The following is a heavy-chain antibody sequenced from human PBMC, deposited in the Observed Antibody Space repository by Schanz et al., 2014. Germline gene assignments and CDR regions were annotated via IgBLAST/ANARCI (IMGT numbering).Heavy chain of an antibody. D-gene: IGHD3-16*01. Sequence: EVRLVESGGGLVQPGGSLRLSCEASGFTFRDYSMNWVRQAPGKGPEWISYISSYSTIHYADSVKGRFTISRDNARNSLFLQMNSLRDEDTAVYYCASARCFTCPDYWFAPGGQGTLVTVSS. CDR3: ASARCFTCPDYWFAP. CDR1: GFTFRDYS. CDR2: ISSYSTI. V-gene: IGHV3-48*02. J-gene: IGHJ5*02.